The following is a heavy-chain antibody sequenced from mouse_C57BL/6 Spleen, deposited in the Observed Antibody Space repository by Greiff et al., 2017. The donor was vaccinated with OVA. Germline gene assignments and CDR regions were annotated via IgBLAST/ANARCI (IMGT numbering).Heavy chain of an antibody. CDR3: ARYNYGNFNY. CDR2: IRNKANGYTT. CDR1: GFTFTDYY. Sequence: EVQLVESGGGLVQPGGSLSLSCAASGFTFTDYYMSWVRQPPGKALEWLGFIRNKANGYTTEYSASVKGRFTISRDNSQSILYLQMNALRAEDSATNYCARYNYGNFNYWGQGTTLTVSS. J-gene: IGHJ2*01. V-gene: IGHV7-3*01. D-gene: IGHD2-1*01.